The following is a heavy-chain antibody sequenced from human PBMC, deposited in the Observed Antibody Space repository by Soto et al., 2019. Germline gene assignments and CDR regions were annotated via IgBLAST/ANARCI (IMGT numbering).Heavy chain of an antibody. V-gene: IGHV3-13*01. Sequence: GGSLRLSSAASGFPFSSYDMHCVRQATGKGLECVSAIGTAGDTYYPGSVKGRFTISRENAKNSLYLQMNSLRAGDTAVYYCARDRVAVAGLYGMDVWGQGTTVTVSS. J-gene: IGHJ6*02. D-gene: IGHD6-19*01. CDR2: IGTAGDT. CDR1: GFPFSSYD. CDR3: ARDRVAVAGLYGMDV.